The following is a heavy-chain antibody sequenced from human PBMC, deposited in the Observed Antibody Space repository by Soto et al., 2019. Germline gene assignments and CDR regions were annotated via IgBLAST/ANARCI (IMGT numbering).Heavy chain of an antibody. Sequence: PSETLSLTCAVYGGSFSGYYWSWIRQPPGKGLEWIGEINHSGSTNYNPSLKSRVTISVDTSKNQFSLKLSSVTAADTAVYYCARGAVFPCSGGSCRHQPGGDYYYYMDVWGKGTTVTVSS. J-gene: IGHJ6*03. V-gene: IGHV4-34*01. D-gene: IGHD2-15*01. CDR1: GGSFSGYY. CDR2: INHSGST. CDR3: ARGAVFPCSGGSCRHQPGGDYYYYMDV.